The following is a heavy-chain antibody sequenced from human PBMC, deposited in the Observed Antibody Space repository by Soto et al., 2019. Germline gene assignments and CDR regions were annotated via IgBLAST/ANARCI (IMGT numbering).Heavy chain of an antibody. CDR1: GGSVSGDKNY. V-gene: IGHV4-61*01. CDR3: ATSPRFAFDF. Sequence: QVQLQESGPGLVKPSETLSLTCSVSGGSVSGDKNYWSWIRQSPGKGLEWIGFISYSGATIYNPSLKSRLPISVARSKNQFSLRLSSVTASDTALYYCATSPRFAFDFWGQGTTVIVSS. CDR2: ISYSGAT. D-gene: IGHD3-16*01. J-gene: IGHJ3*01.